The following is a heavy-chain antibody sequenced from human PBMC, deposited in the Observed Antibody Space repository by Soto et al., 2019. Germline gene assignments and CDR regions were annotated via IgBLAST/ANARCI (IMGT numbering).Heavy chain of an antibody. V-gene: IGHV5-10-1*01. CDR1: GYSFTSYW. Sequence: PGESLKISCKGSGYSFTSYWISWVRQMPGKGLEWMGRIDPSDSYTNYSPSFQGHVTISADKSISTAYLQWSSLKASDTAMYYCARQRVPIAAAGSHMEAPYAFDIWGQGTMVTVSS. D-gene: IGHD6-13*01. J-gene: IGHJ3*02. CDR2: IDPSDSYT. CDR3: ARQRVPIAAAGSHMEAPYAFDI.